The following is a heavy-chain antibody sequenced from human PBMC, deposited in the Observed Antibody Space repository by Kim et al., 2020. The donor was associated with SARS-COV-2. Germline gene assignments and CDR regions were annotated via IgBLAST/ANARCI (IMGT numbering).Heavy chain of an antibody. V-gene: IGHV1-2*02. CDR1: GYTFTGYY. J-gene: IGHJ3*02. Sequence: ASVKVSCKASGYTFTGYYMHWLRQAPGQGLEWMGWINPNSGGTNYAQKFQGRVTMTRDTSISTAYMELSRLRSDDTAVYYCARAGELGYNWNYGLNDAFDIWGQGTMVTVSS. D-gene: IGHD1-7*01. CDR3: ARAGELGYNWNYGLNDAFDI. CDR2: INPNSGGT.